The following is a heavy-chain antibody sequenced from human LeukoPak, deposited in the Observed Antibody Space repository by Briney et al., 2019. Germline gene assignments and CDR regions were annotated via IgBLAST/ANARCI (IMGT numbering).Heavy chain of an antibody. V-gene: IGHV3-33*03. D-gene: IGHD6-13*01. J-gene: IGHJ4*02. Sequence: GGSLRLSCGASGFTFSNYAMHWVRQAPGKGLDWVAIIWYDGSNKYYADSVRGRFTISRDQSKNMVFLQMNSLRVEDMALYYCAKGGLAAAGIDHWGQGVLVTVSS. CDR2: IWYDGSNK. CDR3: AKGGLAAAGIDH. CDR1: GFTFSNYA.